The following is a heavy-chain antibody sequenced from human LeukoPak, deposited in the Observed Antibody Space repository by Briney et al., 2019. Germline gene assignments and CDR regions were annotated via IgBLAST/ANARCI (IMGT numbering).Heavy chain of an antibody. J-gene: IGHJ4*02. V-gene: IGHV4-34*01. CDR1: GGSFSGYY. Sequence: SETLSLTCAVYGGSFSGYYWSWIRQPPGKGLEWIGEINHSGSTNYNPSLKSRVTISVDTSKNQFSLKLSSVTAADTAVHYCARTLNEGYFDYWGQGTLVTVSS. CDR3: ARTLNEGYFDY. CDR2: INHSGST.